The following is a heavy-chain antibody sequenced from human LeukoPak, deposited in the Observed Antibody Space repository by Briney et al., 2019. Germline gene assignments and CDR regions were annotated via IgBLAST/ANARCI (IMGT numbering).Heavy chain of an antibody. Sequence: PGGSLRLSCAASGFTFSDYYMSWIRQAPGKGLEWVSYISSSGSTIYYADSVKGRFTISRDNSKNTLYLQMNSLRAEDTAVYHCAEDVGYSSSWYPFPTDYWGQGALVTVSS. CDR3: AEDVGYSSSWYPFPTDY. CDR2: ISSSGSTI. D-gene: IGHD6-13*01. V-gene: IGHV3-11*01. J-gene: IGHJ4*02. CDR1: GFTFSDYY.